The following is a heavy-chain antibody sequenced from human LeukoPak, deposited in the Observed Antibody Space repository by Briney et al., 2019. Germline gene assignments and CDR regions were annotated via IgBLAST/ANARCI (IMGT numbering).Heavy chain of an antibody. V-gene: IGHV3-30*04. CDR2: ISYDGSNK. CDR3: ARDHGSYTQLLDY. D-gene: IGHD1-26*01. J-gene: IGHJ4*02. Sequence: GRSLRLSCAASGFTFSSYAMHWVRQAPGKGLEWVAVISYDGSNKYYADSVKGRFTISRDNSKNTLYLQMNSLRAEDAAVYYCARDHGSYTQLLDYWGQGTLVTVSP. CDR1: GFTFSSYA.